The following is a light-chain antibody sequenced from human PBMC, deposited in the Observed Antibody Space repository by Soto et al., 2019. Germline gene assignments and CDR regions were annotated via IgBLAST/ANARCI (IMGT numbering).Light chain of an antibody. CDR2: DAS. V-gene: IGKV3-11*01. J-gene: IGKJ5*01. CDR1: QSVSSY. Sequence: EIVLTQSPPTLSLSPGERVTLSCRASQSVSSYLAWYQQKPGQAPSLLIYDASNRATGIPARFSGSGSGTDFTLTISSLEPEDVAVYCCQQRSNWPITFGQGTRVEIK. CDR3: QQRSNWPIT.